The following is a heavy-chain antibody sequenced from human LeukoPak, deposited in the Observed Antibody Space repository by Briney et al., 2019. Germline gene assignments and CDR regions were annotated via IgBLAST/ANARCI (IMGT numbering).Heavy chain of an antibody. Sequence: GGSLRLSCATSRFIFSSYWMTWVRRTPGKGLEWVASINQDGSDKYYVDSVKGRFTISRDSSKNTLYLQMNSLRAEDTAVYYCAKDRSDDYVWGSYRLDYWGQGTLVTVSS. V-gene: IGHV3-7*03. J-gene: IGHJ4*02. CDR3: AKDRSDDYVWGSYRLDY. D-gene: IGHD3-16*02. CDR1: RFIFSSYW. CDR2: INQDGSDK.